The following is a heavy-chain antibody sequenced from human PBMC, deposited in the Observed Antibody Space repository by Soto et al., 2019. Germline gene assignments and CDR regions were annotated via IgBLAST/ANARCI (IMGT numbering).Heavy chain of an antibody. V-gene: IGHV1-69*12. CDR3: ARLVGYLASSGWYCY. Sequence: QVQLVQAGAEVKKPGASVKFSCKASGGTFSSYAISWVRQAPGQGLEWMGGSIPSFGTANYAQKFQGRVTIPADESTSTAYMELSSMRSEDTAVYYCARLVGYLASSGWYCYWGQGTLVTVSS. CDR1: GGTFSSYA. CDR2: SIPSFGTA. D-gene: IGHD6-13*01. J-gene: IGHJ4*02.